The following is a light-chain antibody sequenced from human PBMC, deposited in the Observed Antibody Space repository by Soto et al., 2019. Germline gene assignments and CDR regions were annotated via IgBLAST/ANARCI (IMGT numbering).Light chain of an antibody. Sequence: DIQMTHSPSSLSPSVGDAVTITCRASRSISDWLAWYQQKPGKAPELLIFDASNLKSGVSSRFSGSGSGTEFTLTISRLQPDDVATYYCLQYSSHSWTFGQGTKVDIK. CDR1: RSISDW. V-gene: IGKV1-5*01. CDR2: DAS. J-gene: IGKJ1*01. CDR3: LQYSSHSWT.